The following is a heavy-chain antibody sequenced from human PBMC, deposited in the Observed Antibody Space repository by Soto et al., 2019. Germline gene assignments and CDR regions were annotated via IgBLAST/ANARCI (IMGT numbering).Heavy chain of an antibody. Sequence: EVQLLESGGGLVQPGGSLRLSCAASGFTFSSYAMSWVRQAPGKGLEWVSAISGSGGSTYYADSVKGRFTISRDNSKNTLYLQMNSLRAEDTAVYYCAKENCSGGSCYPYYFDYWGQGTLVTVSS. V-gene: IGHV3-23*01. CDR2: ISGSGGST. CDR1: GFTFSSYA. J-gene: IGHJ4*02. D-gene: IGHD2-15*01. CDR3: AKENCSGGSCYPYYFDY.